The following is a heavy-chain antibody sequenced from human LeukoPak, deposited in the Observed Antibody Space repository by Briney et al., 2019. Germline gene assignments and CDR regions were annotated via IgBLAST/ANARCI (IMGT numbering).Heavy chain of an antibody. CDR1: GFTFSSYA. D-gene: IGHD6-13*01. CDR2: ISSNGGAT. V-gene: IGHV3-64D*06. CDR3: RVAAANYYHYYGMDV. J-gene: IGHJ6*04. Sequence: GGSLRLSCSASGFTFSSYAVHWVRQAPGKGLEYVSAISSNGGATYYADSLKGRFTISRDNSKSTLYLQMSSLRVEDTAGYYCRVAAANYYHYYGMDVWGKGTTVTVSS.